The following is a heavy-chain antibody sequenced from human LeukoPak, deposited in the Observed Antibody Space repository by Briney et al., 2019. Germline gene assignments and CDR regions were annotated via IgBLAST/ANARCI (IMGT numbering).Heavy chain of an antibody. CDR2: ISSNGGST. CDR3: VKGSGHQYNWFDP. J-gene: IGHJ5*02. CDR1: GFTFSSYA. V-gene: IGHV3-64D*06. Sequence: GGSLRLCCSASGFTFSSYAMHWGRQAPGKGLEYVSAISSNGGSTYYADSVKGRFTISRDNSKNTLYLQMSSLRAEDTAVYYCVKGSGHQYNWFDPWGQGTLVTVSS. D-gene: IGHD6-19*01.